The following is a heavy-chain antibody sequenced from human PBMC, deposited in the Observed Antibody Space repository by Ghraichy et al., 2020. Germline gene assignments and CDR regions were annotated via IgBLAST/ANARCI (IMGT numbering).Heavy chain of an antibody. J-gene: IGHJ6*02. D-gene: IGHD2-15*01. Sequence: SETLSLTCTVSGGSISSSSYYWGWIRQPPGKGLEWIGSIYYSGSTYYNPSLKSRVTISVDTSKNQFSLKLSSVTAADTAVYYCARDRLVVVAATRFEDYYYGMDVWGQGTTVTVSS. V-gene: IGHV4-39*07. CDR2: IYYSGST. CDR1: GGSISSSSYY. CDR3: ARDRLVVVAATRFEDYYYGMDV.